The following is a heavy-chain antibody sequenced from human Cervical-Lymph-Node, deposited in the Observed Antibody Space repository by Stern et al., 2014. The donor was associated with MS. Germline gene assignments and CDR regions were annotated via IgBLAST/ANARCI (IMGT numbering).Heavy chain of an antibody. CDR2: TYYRGNT. V-gene: IGHV4-59*03. J-gene: IGHJ4*02. CDR3: SSSGYNGVEDSFDY. D-gene: IGHD3-22*01. Sequence: QLQLQESGPGLVKPSETLSLTCTVSGVSNSSYYWSWSRQAPGKGLAWIGYTYYRGNTHYNPSLKSRVTISVDTSNNQFSLKLRSVTAADTAVYYCSSSGYNGVEDSFDYWGQGALVTVSS. CDR1: GVSNSSYY.